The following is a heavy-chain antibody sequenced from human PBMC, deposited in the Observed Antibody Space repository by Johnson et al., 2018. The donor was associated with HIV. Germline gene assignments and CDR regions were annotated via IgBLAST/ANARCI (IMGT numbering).Heavy chain of an antibody. CDR2: INWNGGRT. J-gene: IGHJ3*02. D-gene: IGHD3-22*01. CDR1: GFTFDDYG. V-gene: IGHV3-20*04. CDR3: ARSYDSSGYYYSFALDI. Sequence: VQLVESGGGVVRPGGSLRLSCAASGFTFDDYGMSWVRQAPGKGLEWVSGINWNGGRTGYADSVKGRFTISRDNARNSLYLQMNSLRAEDTAVYYCARSYDSSGYYYSFALDIWGQGTVVTVSS.